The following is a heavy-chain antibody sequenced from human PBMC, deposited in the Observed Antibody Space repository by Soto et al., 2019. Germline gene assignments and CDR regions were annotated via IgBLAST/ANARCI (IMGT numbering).Heavy chain of an antibody. CDR1: GYTYPGNY. CDR3: ARDLVDYLYNS. V-gene: IGHV1-2*02. J-gene: IGHJ5*01. Sequence: ASVKGSCKSSGYTYPGNYIHRVLQAPGQGLEWMGWIIPSGGATDYAQKFQGRVSLTRDTSISSAYMEVNRLTSYDPGAVSCARDLVDYLYNSWCQGAM. CDR2: IIPSGGAT. D-gene: IGHD2-8*02.